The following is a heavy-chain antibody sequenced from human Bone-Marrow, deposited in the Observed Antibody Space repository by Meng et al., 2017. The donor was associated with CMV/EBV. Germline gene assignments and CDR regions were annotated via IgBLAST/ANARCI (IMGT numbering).Heavy chain of an antibody. D-gene: IGHD5-24*01. J-gene: IGHJ4*02. CDR3: ARDEWGDGYNSFDY. CDR1: GYTFSSYA. CDR2: IVAGSGST. Sequence: TGYTFSSYAVQWVRQAPGQGLEWMGYIVAGSGSTGYSQKFQGRVTITRDTSASTGYMELSSLRSEDTAIYYCARDEWGDGYNSFDYWGQGTLVTVSS. V-gene: IGHV1-3*01.